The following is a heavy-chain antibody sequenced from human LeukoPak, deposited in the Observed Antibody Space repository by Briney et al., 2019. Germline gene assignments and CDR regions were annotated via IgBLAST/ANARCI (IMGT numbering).Heavy chain of an antibody. D-gene: IGHD5-18*01. CDR1: GGSISSYY. V-gene: IGHV4-59*12. CDR3: AKDGDTAMVRRYGGKRGLDP. Sequence: SETLSLTCTVSGGSISSYYWSWIRQPPGKGLEWIGYMYYSGTTNYNPSLKSRVTISVDTSKNQFSLKLSSVTAADTAVYYCAKDGDTAMVRRYGGKRGLDPWGQGTLVTVSS. CDR2: MYYSGTT. J-gene: IGHJ5*02.